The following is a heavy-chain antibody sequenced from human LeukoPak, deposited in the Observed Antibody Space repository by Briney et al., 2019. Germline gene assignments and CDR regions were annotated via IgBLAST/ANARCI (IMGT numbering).Heavy chain of an antibody. CDR2: ISSASGSI. V-gene: IGHV3-48*04. CDR1: GFTLSTAS. CDR3: ARLPAYCSSTACYYDY. D-gene: IGHD2-2*01. J-gene: IGHJ4*02. Sequence: PGGSLRLSCAAPGFTLSTASMSWVRQAPGKGLEWVSYISSASGSIYYADSVKGRFTISRDNAKNSLFLQMNSLRADDTAVYYCARLPAYCSSTACYYDYWGQGTVVTVSS.